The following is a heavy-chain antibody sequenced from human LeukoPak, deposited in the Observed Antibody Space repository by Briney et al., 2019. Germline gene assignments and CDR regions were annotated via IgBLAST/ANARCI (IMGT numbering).Heavy chain of an antibody. Sequence: SETLSLTCTVSGGSISTYYWSWIRQPPGKGLEWIGYIYYSGSTNYNPSLKSRVTISVDTSKNQFSLNLSSVTAADTAVYYCARGRTVATIVGGTEVDPWGQGTLVTVSS. J-gene: IGHJ5*02. D-gene: IGHD5-12*01. V-gene: IGHV4-59*01. CDR3: ARGRTVATIVGGTEVDP. CDR2: IYYSGST. CDR1: GGSISTYY.